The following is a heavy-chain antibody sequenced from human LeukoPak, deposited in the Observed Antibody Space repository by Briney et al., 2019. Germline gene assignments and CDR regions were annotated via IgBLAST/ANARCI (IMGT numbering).Heavy chain of an antibody. D-gene: IGHD4-17*01. CDR3: AREDYGEGVDSAPFDY. J-gene: IGHJ4*02. CDR1: GGSISSGTYY. CDR2: IYTSGNT. V-gene: IGHV4-61*02. Sequence: PSETLSPTCTVSGGSISSGTYYWSWIRQPAGKGLEWIGRIYTSGNTNYNPSLKSRVTISVDTSKNQFSLKLSSVTAADTGVYYCAREDYGEGVDSAPFDYWGQGTQVTVSS.